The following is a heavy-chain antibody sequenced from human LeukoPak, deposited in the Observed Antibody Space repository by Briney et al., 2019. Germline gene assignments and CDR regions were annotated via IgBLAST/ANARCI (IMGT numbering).Heavy chain of an antibody. CDR1: GFPFSSYA. Sequence: GGSLSLSCAASGFPFSSYAMSWVRQAPGKGLEWVSAISGSGGSTYYADSVKGRFTISRDNSKNTRYLQMNSLRAEDTAVYYCAKVGAAATGFPFDYWGQGTLVTVSS. D-gene: IGHD2-15*01. V-gene: IGHV3-23*01. CDR2: ISGSGGST. J-gene: IGHJ4*02. CDR3: AKVGAAATGFPFDY.